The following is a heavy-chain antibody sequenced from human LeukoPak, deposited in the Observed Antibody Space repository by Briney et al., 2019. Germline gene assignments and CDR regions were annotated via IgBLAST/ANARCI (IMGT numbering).Heavy chain of an antibody. J-gene: IGHJ4*02. V-gene: IGHV1-2*02. Sequence: GASVKVSCKASGYTFTGYYMHWVRQAPGQGLEWMGWINPNSGGTNYAQKFQGRVTMTRDTSISTAYMELSRLRSDDTAVYYCVRGVTRLVTTPFGVWGQGTLVTVSS. D-gene: IGHD4-17*01. CDR3: VRGVTRLVTTPFGV. CDR2: INPNSGGT. CDR1: GYTFTGYY.